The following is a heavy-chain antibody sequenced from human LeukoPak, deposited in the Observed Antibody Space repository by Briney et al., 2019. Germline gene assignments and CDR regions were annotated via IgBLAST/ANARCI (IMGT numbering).Heavy chain of an antibody. CDR1: GFTFSSYA. CDR3: ARDHQESRGSSGSYLPPDYFDY. V-gene: IGHV3-30*04. J-gene: IGHJ4*02. CDR2: ISYDGSNK. Sequence: PGGSLRLSCAASGFTFSSYAMHWVRQAPGKGLEWVAVISYDGSNKYYADSVKGRFTISRDNSKNTLYLQMNSLRAEDTAVYYCARDHQESRGSSGSYLPPDYFDYWGQGTLVTVSS. D-gene: IGHD1-26*01.